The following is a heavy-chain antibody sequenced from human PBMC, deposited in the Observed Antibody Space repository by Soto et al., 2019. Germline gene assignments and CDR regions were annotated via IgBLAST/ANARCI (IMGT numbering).Heavy chain of an antibody. CDR2: IYYSGST. Sequence: PSETLSLTCTVSGGSISSSSSYWGWILQPPGKGLEWIGSIYYSGSTYYNPSLKSRVNILQDTSKNQFSLNLTSMTAADTAVYYCARLGTSDYTMRGHSECWGKENMVNVSS. CDR3: ARLGTSDYTMRGHSEC. D-gene: IGHD4-4*01. V-gene: IGHV4-39*01. CDR1: GGSISSSSSY. J-gene: IGHJ4*02.